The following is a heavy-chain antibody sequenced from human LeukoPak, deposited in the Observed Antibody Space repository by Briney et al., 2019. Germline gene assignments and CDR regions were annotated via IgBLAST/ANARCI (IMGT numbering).Heavy chain of an antibody. CDR2: IYYSVTT. CDR3: ARDHSNDFWSGSGPLYYMDV. CDR1: GDSISSGDYY. Sequence: SQTLSLTCTVSGDSISSGDYYWGWIRQPPGKGLEWIGSIYYSVTTYYNPSLKSRVTISVDTSKNQFSLKLNSVTAADTAVYYCARDHSNDFWSGSGPLYYMDVWGKGTTVTVSS. J-gene: IGHJ6*03. V-gene: IGHV4-39*07. D-gene: IGHD3-3*01.